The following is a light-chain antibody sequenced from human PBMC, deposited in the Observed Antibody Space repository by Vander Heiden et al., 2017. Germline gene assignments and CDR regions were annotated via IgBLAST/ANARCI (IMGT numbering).Light chain of an antibody. Sequence: EIMMTQSPATLSVSPGQRATLSCRASQSVRSNLAWYQQKPGQAPRLLIYGASTRATGIPARFSGSESGTEFTLTISSLQSEDFAVYYSQQYNHWPRTFGQGTKVEIK. CDR3: QQYNHWPRT. CDR1: QSVRSN. CDR2: GAS. J-gene: IGKJ1*01. V-gene: IGKV3-15*01.